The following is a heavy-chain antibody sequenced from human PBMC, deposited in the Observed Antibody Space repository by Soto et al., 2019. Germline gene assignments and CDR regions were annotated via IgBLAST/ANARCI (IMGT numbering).Heavy chain of an antibody. V-gene: IGHV3-15*07. Sequence: GGSLRLSCAASGFTFTRAWLNWVRQAPGKGLEWVGRAKSEINGGAVDYAAPVKGRFTISRDASQNTVYLQMNSLRADDTAVNYFSVYRSGWQPDVLAFWAHGSQVTVSS. CDR2: AKSEINGGAV. CDR3: SVYRSGWQPDVLAF. J-gene: IGHJ4*01. CDR1: GFTFTRAW. D-gene: IGHD3-16*02.